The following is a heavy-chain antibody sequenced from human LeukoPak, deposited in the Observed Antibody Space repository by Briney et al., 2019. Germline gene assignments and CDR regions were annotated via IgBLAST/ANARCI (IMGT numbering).Heavy chain of an antibody. CDR2: IKQDGSEK. CDR1: GFTFSSYW. Sequence: GGSLRLSCAASGFTFSSYWMSWVRQAPGKGLEWVANIKQDGSEKYYVDSVKGRFTISRDNAKNSLYLQMNSLRAEDTAVYYCARDPRSYGDYVDYYYYGMDVWGQGTTVTVSS. CDR3: ARDPRSYGDYVDYYYYGMDV. J-gene: IGHJ6*02. D-gene: IGHD4-17*01. V-gene: IGHV3-7*01.